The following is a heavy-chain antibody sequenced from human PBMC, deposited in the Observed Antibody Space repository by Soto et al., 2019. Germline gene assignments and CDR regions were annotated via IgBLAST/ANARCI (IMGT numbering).Heavy chain of an antibody. CDR1: GYTFTSYY. D-gene: IGHD1-20*01. V-gene: IGHV1-2*04. CDR2: INPNSGGT. J-gene: IGHJ6*02. Sequence: ASVKVSCTASGYTFTSYYMHWVRQAPGQGLEWMGWINPNSGGTNYAQKFQGWVTMTRDTSISTAYMELSRLRSDDTAVYYCARVLADNWNDPVYYYGMDVWGQGTTVTVSS. CDR3: ARVLADNWNDPVYYYGMDV.